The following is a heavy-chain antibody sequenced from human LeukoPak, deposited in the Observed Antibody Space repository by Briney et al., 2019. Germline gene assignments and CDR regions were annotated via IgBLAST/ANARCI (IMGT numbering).Heavy chain of an antibody. CDR3: ARVPTSSSWYGMDV. J-gene: IGHJ6*02. Sequence: ASVKVPCKASGYTFTSYYLHWVRQAPGQGLEWMGTINPSGGSTSYAQKFQGRVTMTRVTSTSTAYMELSSLRSEDTAVYYCARVPTSSSWYGMDVWGQGTTVTVSS. CDR1: GYTFTSYY. CDR2: INPSGGST. D-gene: IGHD6-13*01. V-gene: IGHV1-46*01.